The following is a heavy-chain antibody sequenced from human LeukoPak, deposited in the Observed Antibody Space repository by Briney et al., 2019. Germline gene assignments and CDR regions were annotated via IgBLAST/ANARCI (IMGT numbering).Heavy chain of an antibody. D-gene: IGHD3-22*01. CDR2: INHSGST. J-gene: IGHJ5*02. CDR3: ARSTYYYDSSGYYYARASSWFDP. CDR1: GGSFSGYY. V-gene: IGHV4-34*01. Sequence: PSETLSLTCAVYGGSFSGYYWSWIRQPPGKGLEWIGEINHSGSTNYNPSLKSRVTISVDTSKNQFSLKLSSVTAADTAVYYCARSTYYYDSSGYYYARASSWFDPWGQGTLVTVSS.